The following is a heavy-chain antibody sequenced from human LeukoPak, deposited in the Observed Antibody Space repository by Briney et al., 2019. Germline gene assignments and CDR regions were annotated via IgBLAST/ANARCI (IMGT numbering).Heavy chain of an antibody. Sequence: PSETLSLTCTVSGGSISSNYWSWIRQPPGKGLAWIGYIYYSGTTNYNPSLKSRVTISVDTSKNQFSLKLSSVTAADTAVYYCARAPLYSSSDYWGQGALVTVSS. V-gene: IGHV4-59*01. J-gene: IGHJ4*02. CDR1: GGSISSNY. CDR3: ARAPLYSSSDY. D-gene: IGHD5-18*01. CDR2: IYYSGTT.